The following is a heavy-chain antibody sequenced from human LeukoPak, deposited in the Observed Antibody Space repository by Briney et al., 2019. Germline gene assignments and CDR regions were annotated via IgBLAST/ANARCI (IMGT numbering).Heavy chain of an antibody. D-gene: IGHD3-16*02. CDR1: GGTFSSYA. CDR3: ARDRLTSRLRLGELSLGWYYFDY. J-gene: IGHJ4*02. V-gene: IGHV1-69*01. CDR2: IIPIFGTA. Sequence: GASVKVSCKASGGTFSSYAISWVRQAPGQGLEWMGGIIPIFGTANYAQKFHGRVTITADESTSTAYMELSSLRSEDTAVYYCARDRLTSRLRLGELSLGWYYFDYWGQGTLVTVSS.